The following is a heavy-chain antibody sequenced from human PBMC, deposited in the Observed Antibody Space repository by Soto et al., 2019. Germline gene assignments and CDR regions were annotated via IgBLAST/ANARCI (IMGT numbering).Heavy chain of an antibody. J-gene: IGHJ6*02. CDR2: FYDSGNP. D-gene: IGHD2-2*01. V-gene: IGHV4-39*01. CDR1: GDSFSSSTYY. CDR3: ARHPAISASNFYGMDV. Sequence: SETLSLTCTVSGDSFSSSTYYWGWLRQPPGKGLEWVGTFYDSGNPYYNPALKSRVTISVDTSKKQFSLKLSSVTAADTVVYYCARHPAISASNFYGMDVWGQGTTVTVSS.